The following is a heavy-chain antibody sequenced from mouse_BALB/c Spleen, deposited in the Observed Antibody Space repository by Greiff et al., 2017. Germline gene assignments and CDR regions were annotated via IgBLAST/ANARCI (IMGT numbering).Heavy chain of an antibody. Sequence: VQLQQSGAELVKPGASVKLSCTASGFNIKDTYMHWVKQRPEQGLEWIGRIDPANGNTKYDPKFQGKATITADTSSNTAYLQLSSLTSEDTAVYYCARFSSYAWFAYWGQGTLVTASA. D-gene: IGHD1-1*01. CDR1: GFNIKDTY. J-gene: IGHJ3*01. CDR2: IDPANGNT. CDR3: ARFSSYAWFAY. V-gene: IGHV14-3*02.